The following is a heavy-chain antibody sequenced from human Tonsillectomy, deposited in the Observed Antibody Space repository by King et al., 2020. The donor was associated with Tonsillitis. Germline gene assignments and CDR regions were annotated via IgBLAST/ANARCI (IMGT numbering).Heavy chain of an antibody. D-gene: IGHD4-17*01. CDR1: GFIFSSCA. V-gene: IGHV3-30-3*01. CDR2: VSFDGSHK. J-gene: IGHJ6*02. Sequence: VQLVESGGGVVQPGRSLRLSCAASGFIFSSCAMHWVRQAPGKGLEWVAVVSFDGSHKYYADSVKGRFTISSDNSKNTVYLQMDSLRAEDTAVYYCARRDGALDYYYYGMDVWGQGTTVTVSS. CDR3: ARRDGALDYYYYGMDV.